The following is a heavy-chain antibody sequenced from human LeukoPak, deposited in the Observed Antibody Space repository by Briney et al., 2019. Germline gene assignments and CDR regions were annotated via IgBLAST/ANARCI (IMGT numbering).Heavy chain of an antibody. CDR2: IYWNDDK. V-gene: IGHV2-5*01. Sequence: SGPTLVNPTQTLTLTCTFSGFSLSTNEVGVGVAWIRQPPGKALEWLALIYWNDDKRYSPSLMSRLTITKDTSKNQVVLTMTNMDPVDTATYSCAHKTDRAYYFDYWGQGILVTVSS. CDR1: GFSLSTNEVG. CDR3: AHKTDRAYYFDY. J-gene: IGHJ4*02. D-gene: IGHD1-14*01.